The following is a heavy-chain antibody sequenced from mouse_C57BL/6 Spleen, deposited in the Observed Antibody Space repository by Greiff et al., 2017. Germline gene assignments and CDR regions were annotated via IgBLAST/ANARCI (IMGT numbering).Heavy chain of an antibody. V-gene: IGHV5-4*03. J-gene: IGHJ4*01. D-gene: IGHD2-3*01. CDR3: ARGDGYYVAMDD. CDR2: ISDGGSYT. CDR1: GFTFSSYA. Sequence: EVKLVESGGGLVKPGGSLKLSCAASGFTFSSYAMSWVRQTPEKRLEWVATISDGGSYTYYPDNVKGRFTISRDNAKNNLYLQMSHLKSEDTAMYYWARGDGYYVAMDDWGQGTSVTVSS.